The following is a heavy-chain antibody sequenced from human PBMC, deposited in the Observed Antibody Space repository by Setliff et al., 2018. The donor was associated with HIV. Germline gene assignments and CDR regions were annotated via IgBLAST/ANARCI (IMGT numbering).Heavy chain of an antibody. J-gene: IGHJ5*02. Sequence: SETLSLTCTVSGDSSGINYWAWIRQPPGKGLEWIGSVSYAGTTYYNPSLEGRVSMSFDSSKNQFLLRLRSMAAADAATYYCTADRASVWYGHWGQGTLVTVSS. V-gene: IGHV4-59*04. CDR3: TADRASVWYGH. CDR1: GDSSGINY. CDR2: VSYAGTT. D-gene: IGHD6-19*01.